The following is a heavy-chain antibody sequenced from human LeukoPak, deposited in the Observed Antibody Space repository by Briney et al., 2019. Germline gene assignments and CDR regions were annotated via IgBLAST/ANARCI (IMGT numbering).Heavy chain of an antibody. CDR2: IQRDGSEQ. CDR3: ARDRGYTYGHPLDY. Sequence: GGSLRLSCAASGFIFRNYDMHWVRQPPGKGLEWVSLIQRDGSEQYYADSVRGRLTISRDNSKNTPYLQMNSLGAEDTAVYYCARDRGYTYGHPLDYWGQGTLVTVSS. J-gene: IGHJ4*02. D-gene: IGHD5-18*01. CDR1: GFIFRNYD. V-gene: IGHV3-33*05.